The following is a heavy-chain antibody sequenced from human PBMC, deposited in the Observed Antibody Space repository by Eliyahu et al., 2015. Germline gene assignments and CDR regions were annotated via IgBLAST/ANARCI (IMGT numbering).Heavy chain of an antibody. J-gene: IGHJ3*02. CDR2: IYYSGST. CDR3: ARHGMFGIAVAGYDAFDI. D-gene: IGHD6-19*01. CDR1: GXXISSYY. Sequence: QVQLQESGPGLVKPSETLSLTCTVXGXXISSYYWSWIRXPPGXGLEXIGYIYYSGSTNYNPSLKSRVTISVDTSKNQFSLKLSSVTAADTAVYYCARHGMFGIAVAGYDAFDIWGQGTMVTVSS. V-gene: IGHV4-59*08.